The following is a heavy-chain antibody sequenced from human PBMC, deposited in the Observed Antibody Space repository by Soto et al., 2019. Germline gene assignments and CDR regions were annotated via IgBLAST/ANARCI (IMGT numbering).Heavy chain of an antibody. D-gene: IGHD1-26*01. CDR1: GFTFSSYW. CDR3: ARGTVGATTAVRGNWFDP. J-gene: IGHJ5*02. CDR2: INSDGSST. V-gene: IGHV3-74*01. Sequence: EVQLVEYGGGLVQPGGSLRLSCAASGFTFSSYWMHWVRQAPGKGLVWVSRINSDGSSTSYADSVKGRFTISRDNAKNTLYLQMNSLRAEDTAVYYCARGTVGATTAVRGNWFDPWGQGTLVTVSS.